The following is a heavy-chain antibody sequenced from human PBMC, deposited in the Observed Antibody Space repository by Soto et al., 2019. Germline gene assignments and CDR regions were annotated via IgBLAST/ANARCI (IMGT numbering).Heavy chain of an antibody. V-gene: IGHV1-2*02. CDR2: INPNSGGT. Sequence: RPPVKVSCKASGYTFSDYYIHWVRQAPGQGLEWMGWINPNSGGTKYAPKFQGGVTMTRDTSITTAYMELSRLRSGDTAVYYCAREPATAKPEGVDFWGQGTLVTVSS. CDR3: AREPATAKPEGVDF. CDR1: GYTFSDYY. D-gene: IGHD1-1*01. J-gene: IGHJ4*02.